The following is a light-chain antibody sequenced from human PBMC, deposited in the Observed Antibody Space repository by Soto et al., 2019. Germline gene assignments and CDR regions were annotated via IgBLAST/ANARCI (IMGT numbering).Light chain of an antibody. CDR2: GAS. J-gene: IGKJ1*01. V-gene: IGKV3-15*01. CDR1: QSVSSN. CDR3: QQYNNWPPT. Sequence: EIVMTQSPATLSASPGERATLSCRASQSVSSNLAWYQQNPGQPPRLLINGASTRATGIPARFSGSGSGTEFTLTISSLQSEDFAFYYCQQYNNWPPTFGQGTKVDIK.